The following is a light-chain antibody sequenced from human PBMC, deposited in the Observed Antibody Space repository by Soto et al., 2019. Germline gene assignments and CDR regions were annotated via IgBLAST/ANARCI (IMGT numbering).Light chain of an antibody. V-gene: IGLV1-44*01. J-gene: IGLJ1*01. CDR1: SSNIGSNT. CDR3: AACDDSLNGYV. CDR2: SNN. Sequence: QSVLTQPPSASGTPGQRVTISCSGSSSNIGSNTVNWYQQLPGTAPKLLIYSNNQRPSGVPDRFSGSKSGTSASLAISGLQSEDEPYYYCAACDDSLNGYVFGTGTKLTVL.